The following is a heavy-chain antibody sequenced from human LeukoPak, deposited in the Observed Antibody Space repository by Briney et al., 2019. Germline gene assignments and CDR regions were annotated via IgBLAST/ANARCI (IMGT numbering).Heavy chain of an antibody. Sequence: GGSLRLSCAASGFTFSSYEMNWVRQAPGKGLEWVSYISSSGSTIYYADSVKGRLTISRDNAKNSLYLQMNSLRAEDTAVYYCARTLWFGELWFDYWGQGTLVTVSS. D-gene: IGHD3-10*01. J-gene: IGHJ4*02. CDR1: GFTFSSYE. V-gene: IGHV3-48*03. CDR3: ARTLWFGELWFDY. CDR2: ISSSGSTI.